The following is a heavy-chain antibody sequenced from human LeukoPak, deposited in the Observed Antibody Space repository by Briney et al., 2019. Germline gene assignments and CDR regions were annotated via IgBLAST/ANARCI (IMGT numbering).Heavy chain of an antibody. CDR2: ISSNGDNT. J-gene: IGHJ4*02. CDR3: VRGTGY. CDR1: GFTFSTYG. Sequence: PGGSLRLSCSVSGFTFSTYGRHWLGQAPGKGLEYVSAISSNGDNTYYADSVKGRFTISRDNSKNTLYLQMSSLRADDTAVYYCVRGTGYWGQGTLVTVSS. V-gene: IGHV3-64D*06.